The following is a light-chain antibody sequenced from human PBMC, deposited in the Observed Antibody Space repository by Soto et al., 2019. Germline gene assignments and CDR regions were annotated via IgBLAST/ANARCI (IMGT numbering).Light chain of an antibody. Sequence: QSALTQPPSASGSPGQSVTISCTGTSSDVGGYNYVSWYRQHPGKAPKLMIYEVSKRPSGVPDRFSGSKSGNTASLTVSGLPAEDEADYYCSSYAGSNNLVVFGGGTKLTVL. J-gene: IGLJ2*01. V-gene: IGLV2-8*01. CDR2: EVS. CDR1: SSDVGGYNY. CDR3: SSYAGSNNLVV.